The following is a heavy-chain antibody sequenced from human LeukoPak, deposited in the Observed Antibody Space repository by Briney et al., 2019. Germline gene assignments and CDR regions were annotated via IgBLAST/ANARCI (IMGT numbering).Heavy chain of an antibody. V-gene: IGHV3-48*01. J-gene: IGHJ4*02. CDR1: GFTFSSYS. D-gene: IGHD2-2*01. CDR3: ARDVEYQLLLPYYFDY. CDR2: ISSSSSTM. Sequence: GGSLRLSXAASGFTFSSYSMNWVRQSPGKGLEWVSYISSSSSTMYYADSVKGRFTISRDNAKNSLYLQMNSLRAEDTAVYYCARDVEYQLLLPYYFDYWGQGTLVTVSS.